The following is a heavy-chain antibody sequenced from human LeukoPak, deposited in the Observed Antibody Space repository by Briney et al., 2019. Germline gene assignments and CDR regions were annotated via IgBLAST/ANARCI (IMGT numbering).Heavy chain of an antibody. Sequence: SETLSLTCTVSGGSISSYYWSWIRQPAGKGLEWIGRIYISGSTNYNPSLKSRVTMSIDTSRNQFSLKLSSVTAADTAIYYCAREPPQYLFDYWGQGTLVTVSS. CDR2: IYISGST. J-gene: IGHJ4*02. D-gene: IGHD4-11*01. CDR3: AREPPQYLFDY. V-gene: IGHV4-4*07. CDR1: GGSISSYY.